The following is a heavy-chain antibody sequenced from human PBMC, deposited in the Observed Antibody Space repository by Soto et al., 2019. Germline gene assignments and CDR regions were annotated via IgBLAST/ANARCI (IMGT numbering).Heavy chain of an antibody. CDR1: GYTFTSYG. J-gene: IGHJ5*02. CDR3: VRRHVSATGIDWFDP. D-gene: IGHD6-13*01. Sequence: ASVKVSCKASGYTFTSYGIHWVRQAPGQRPEWMGWINAANGDTKYSPKFQGRVTITRDTSASTAYMELSSLRSEDTAVYYCVRRHVSATGIDWFDPWGQGTLVTVSS. V-gene: IGHV1-3*01. CDR2: INAANGDT.